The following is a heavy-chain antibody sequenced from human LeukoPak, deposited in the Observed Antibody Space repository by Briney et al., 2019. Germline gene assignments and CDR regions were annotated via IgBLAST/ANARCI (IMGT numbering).Heavy chain of an antibody. CDR1: GFTFSSYW. CDR2: ISYDGSNK. V-gene: IGHV3-30*18. CDR3: AKGQLGIYAFDI. J-gene: IGHJ3*02. Sequence: GGSLRLSCAASGFTFSSYWMSWVRQAPGKGLEWVAVISYDGSNKYYADSVKGRFTISRDNSKNTLYLQMNSLRAEDTAVYYCAKGQLGIYAFDIWGQGTMVTVSS. D-gene: IGHD7-27*01.